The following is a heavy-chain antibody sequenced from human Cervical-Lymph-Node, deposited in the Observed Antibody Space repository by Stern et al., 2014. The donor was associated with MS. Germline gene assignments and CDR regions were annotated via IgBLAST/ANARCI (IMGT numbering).Heavy chain of an antibody. CDR2: IIPPFGTA. J-gene: IGHJ4*02. Sequence: QLVQSGAEVKKPGSSVKVSCKSSGGTFSSNAITWVRQVPGQGLEWMGGIIPPFGTANYDQKFQGRVTITADESTRTAYMELGSLRADDTAVYYCARTYISGWLDNWGQGTLVTVSS. CDR1: GGTFSSNA. CDR3: ARTYISGWLDN. V-gene: IGHV1-69*01. D-gene: IGHD6-19*01.